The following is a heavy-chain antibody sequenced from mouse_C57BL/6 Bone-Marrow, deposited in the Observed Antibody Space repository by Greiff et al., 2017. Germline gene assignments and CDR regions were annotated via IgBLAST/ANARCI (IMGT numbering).Heavy chain of an antibody. J-gene: IGHJ1*03. V-gene: IGHV1-82*01. CDR3: ERLDLHYYGSRDFDV. Sequence: QVQLQQSGPELVKPGASVKISCKASGYAFSSSWMNWVKQRPGKGLEWIGRIYPGDGDTNYNGKFKGKATLTANKSSSTAYMQLSSLTSEDSAVYFCERLDLHYYGSRDFDVWGTGTTVTVSS. CDR2: IYPGDGDT. D-gene: IGHD1-1*01. CDR1: GYAFSSSW.